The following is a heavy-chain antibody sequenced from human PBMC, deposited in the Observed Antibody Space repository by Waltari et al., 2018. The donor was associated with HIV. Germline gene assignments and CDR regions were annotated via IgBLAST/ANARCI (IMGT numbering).Heavy chain of an antibody. CDR3: ARDSHYYDSTPFDY. J-gene: IGHJ4*02. V-gene: IGHV3-33*01. CDR2: IGYNGSKK. CDR1: GFIFSIFA. D-gene: IGHD3-22*01. Sequence: QLKLVESGGGVFQPGRSLRLSCAASGFIFSIFALHWVRQAPGKGLEWVAVIGYNGSKKDYADSVKGRFTISRDNSKNTLYLQMNSLRAEDTAVYYCARDSHYYDSTPFDYWGQGTLVTVSS.